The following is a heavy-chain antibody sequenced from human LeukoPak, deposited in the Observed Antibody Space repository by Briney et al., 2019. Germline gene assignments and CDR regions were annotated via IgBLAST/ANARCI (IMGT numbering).Heavy chain of an antibody. CDR2: IYPGDSDT. CDR1: GYTFTRYW. CDR3: VRTSGWYSSRFDP. Sequence: GESLKISCKGSGYTFTRYWIGWVRQMPGKGLEWMAIIYPGDSDTRYSPSFQGQVTISVDKSISTAYMQWGSLKASDTAIYYCVRTSGWYSSRFDPWGQGTLVTVSS. J-gene: IGHJ5*02. V-gene: IGHV5-51*01. D-gene: IGHD6-19*01.